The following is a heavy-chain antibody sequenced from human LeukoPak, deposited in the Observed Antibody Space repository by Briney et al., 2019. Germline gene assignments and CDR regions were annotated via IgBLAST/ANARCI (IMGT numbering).Heavy chain of an antibody. J-gene: IGHJ3*02. V-gene: IGHV4-59*01. CDR3: ARRTYDLWSGDYTGAFDI. CDR2: IYYSGST. Sequence: PSETLSLTRTVSGGSISSYYWSWIRQPPGKGLEWIGYIYYSGSTNYNPSLKSRVTISIDTSKNQFSLKLNSVTAADTAVYYCARRTYDLWSGDYTGAFDIWGQRTMVTVSS. D-gene: IGHD3-3*01. CDR1: GGSISSYY.